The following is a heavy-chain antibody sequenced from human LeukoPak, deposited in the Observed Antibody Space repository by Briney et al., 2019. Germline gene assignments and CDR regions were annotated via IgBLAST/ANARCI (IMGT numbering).Heavy chain of an antibody. CDR3: ARYCGGDCYGMDV. Sequence: PGGSLRLSCTASAFTFSSYWMSWVRQAPGKGLEWVANIKQDGSEKYYVDSVKGRFTISRDNAKNSLYLQMNSLRAEDTAVYYCARYCGGDCYGMDVWGQGTTVTVSS. D-gene: IGHD2-21*01. CDR1: AFTFSSYW. CDR2: IKQDGSEK. J-gene: IGHJ6*02. V-gene: IGHV3-7*01.